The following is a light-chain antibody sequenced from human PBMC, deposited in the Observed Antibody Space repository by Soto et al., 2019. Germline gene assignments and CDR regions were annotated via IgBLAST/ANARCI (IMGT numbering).Light chain of an antibody. Sequence: EVVLTQSPARLSLSPGERATLSCRASQGVRTNLAWYQQRPGQAPRLLIYGVSTRATGIPDRFSGSGSGTEFILTIDSLQSEDFAVYYCQQYNNWAPAKTFGQGTRLEIK. CDR2: GVS. CDR1: QGVRTN. CDR3: QQYNNWAPAKT. J-gene: IGKJ5*01. V-gene: IGKV3-15*01.